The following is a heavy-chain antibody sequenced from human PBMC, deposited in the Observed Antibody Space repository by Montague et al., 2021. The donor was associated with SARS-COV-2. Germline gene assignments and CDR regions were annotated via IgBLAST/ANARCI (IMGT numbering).Heavy chain of an antibody. Sequence: SETLSLTCTVSGDSITSSRYYWGWIRQPPGKGLEWIGSIYYRGSTYYNPSLKSRVFISVDTSKNQLSLNLTSVTAADTAVYYCAKQEDPRGGFPDPFDFWGQGTLVSVSS. CDR3: AKQEDPRGGFPDPFDF. V-gene: IGHV4-39*01. CDR1: GDSITSSRYY. J-gene: IGHJ4*01. D-gene: IGHD2-15*01. CDR2: IYYRGST.